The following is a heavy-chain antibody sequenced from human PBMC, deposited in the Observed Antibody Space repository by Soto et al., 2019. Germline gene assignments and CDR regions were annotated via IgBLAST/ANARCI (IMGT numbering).Heavy chain of an antibody. CDR1: GGSISSYR. Sequence: SETLSLTCTVSGGSISSYRWSWIRQPAGKGLEWIGRLNTYGNTHYNPSLKSRVTVSVDTSRNQFFLTLRSVTAADSAVYHCGRESGETWDYEASWGQGTPVTVPQ. CDR3: GRESGETWDYEAS. D-gene: IGHD1-7*01. CDR2: LNTYGNT. V-gene: IGHV4-4*07. J-gene: IGHJ5*02.